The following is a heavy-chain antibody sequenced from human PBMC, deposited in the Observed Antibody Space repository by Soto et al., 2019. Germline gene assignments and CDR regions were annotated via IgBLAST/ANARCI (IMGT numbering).Heavy chain of an antibody. CDR1: GYTFTTYA. J-gene: IGHJ4*02. Sequence: QVQLVQSGAEEKKPGASVKVSCKASGYTFTTYAMHWVRQAPGQRLEWMGWINAGNGNTKYSQRFQGXVXVXRXSSASTAYMELGSLRSEDTAVYYCARAVAAPADFDYWGQGTLVTVSS. D-gene: IGHD6-25*01. V-gene: IGHV1-3*05. CDR3: ARAVAAPADFDY. CDR2: INAGNGNT.